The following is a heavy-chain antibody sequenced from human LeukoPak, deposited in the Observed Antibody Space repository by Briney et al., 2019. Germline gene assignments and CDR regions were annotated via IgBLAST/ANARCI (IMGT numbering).Heavy chain of an antibody. CDR3: AKKGYYDGSGYYMYYFDH. CDR1: GFTFSSYW. D-gene: IGHD3-22*01. Sequence: GGSLRLSCAASGFTFSSYWMHWVRQAPGKGLEWVSAIDNGGTTNYADSVKGRFTISRDNSKNTLYLQMSILRAEDTAVYYCAKKGYYDGSGYYMYYFDHWGQGTLVTVSS. CDR2: IDNGGTT. V-gene: IGHV3-23*01. J-gene: IGHJ4*02.